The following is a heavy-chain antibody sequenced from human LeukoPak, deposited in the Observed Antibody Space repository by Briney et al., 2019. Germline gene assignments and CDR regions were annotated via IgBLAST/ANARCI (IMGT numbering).Heavy chain of an antibody. J-gene: IGHJ6*03. CDR3: TRGGFDHNMDV. V-gene: IGHV3-74*01. D-gene: IGHD3-9*01. CDR2: IDNDGTDT. Sequence: GGSLRLSCAATGFSLSRYWMHWVRQAPGTGLVWVSYIDNDGTDTNYADSVRGRFTVSRDNAKNTLYLQMNGLRAEDTAVYYCTRGGFDHNMDVWGKGTTVT. CDR1: GFSLSRYW.